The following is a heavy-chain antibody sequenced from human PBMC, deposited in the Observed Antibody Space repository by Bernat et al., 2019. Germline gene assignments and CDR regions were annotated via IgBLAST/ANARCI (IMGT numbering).Heavy chain of an antibody. CDR1: GFTFSSYA. D-gene: IGHD5-24*01. CDR3: ARDFEDGYNQGNYFDY. J-gene: IGHJ4*02. V-gene: IGHV3-30-3*01. CDR2: ISYDGSNK. Sequence: QVQLVESGGGVVQPGRSLRLSCAASGFTFSSYAMHWVRQAPGKGLEWVAVISYDGSNKYYADSVKGRFTISRDRSKNALYLQMNNLRAEDTAVYYCARDFEDGYNQGNYFDYWGQGTLVTVSS.